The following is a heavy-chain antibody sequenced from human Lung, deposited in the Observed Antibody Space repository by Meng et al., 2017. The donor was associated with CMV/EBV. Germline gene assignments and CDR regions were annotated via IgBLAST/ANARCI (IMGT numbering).Heavy chain of an antibody. CDR1: GLTFSDNG. Sequence: GGSLRLSCSASGLTFSDNGIHWVRQAPGKGLEWVTFIPHDGSNKFYADSVRGRFTISRDNSKNTVYLQMDNLRVEDTAVYYCANGEGSRWDDAFDIWGPGTXVTVSS. CDR3: ANGEGSRWDDAFDI. J-gene: IGHJ3*02. D-gene: IGHD6-13*01. CDR2: IPHDGSNK. V-gene: IGHV3-30*02.